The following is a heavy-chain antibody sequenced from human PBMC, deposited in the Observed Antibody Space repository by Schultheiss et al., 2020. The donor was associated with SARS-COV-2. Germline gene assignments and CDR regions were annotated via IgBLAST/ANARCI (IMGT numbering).Heavy chain of an antibody. D-gene: IGHD6-6*01. V-gene: IGHV3-74*01. CDR1: GFTFSSYW. CDR2: INSDGSTT. CDR3: AKDIDSSSSGTPLFDP. J-gene: IGHJ5*02. Sequence: GGSLRLSCVASGFTFSSYWMHWVRQAPGKGLVWVSRINSDGSTTSYADSVKGRFTISRDNAKNSLYLQMNSLRAEDTALYYCAKDIDSSSSGTPLFDPWGQGTLVTVSS.